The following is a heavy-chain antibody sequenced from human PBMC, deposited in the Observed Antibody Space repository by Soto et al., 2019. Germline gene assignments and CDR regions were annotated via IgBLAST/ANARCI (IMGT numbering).Heavy chain of an antibody. V-gene: IGHV4-31*03. CDR2: IYYSGST. CDR1: GGSISSGGYY. CDR3: ARGSGPYSSSSIDY. J-gene: IGHJ4*02. Sequence: PSETLSLTCTVSGGSISSGGYYWSWIRQHPGKGLEWIGYIYYSGSTYYNPSLKSRVTISVDTSKNQFSLKLSSVTAADTAVYYCARGSGPYSSSSIDYWGQGPLVTVSS. D-gene: IGHD6-6*01.